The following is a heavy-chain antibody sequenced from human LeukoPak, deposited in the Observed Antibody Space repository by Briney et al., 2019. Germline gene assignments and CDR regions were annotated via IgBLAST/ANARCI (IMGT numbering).Heavy chain of an antibody. D-gene: IGHD3-16*01. CDR2: IKQDGSEK. V-gene: IGHV3-7*01. CDR1: GFIFTNYW. Sequence: RGSLRLSCAASGFIFTNYWMSWVRQAPGKGLEWVANIKQDGSEKYYVDSVKGRFTISRDNSKNTLYLQMNSLRAEDTAVYYCARGPLGGDFDYWGQGTLVTVSS. J-gene: IGHJ4*02. CDR3: ARGPLGGDFDY.